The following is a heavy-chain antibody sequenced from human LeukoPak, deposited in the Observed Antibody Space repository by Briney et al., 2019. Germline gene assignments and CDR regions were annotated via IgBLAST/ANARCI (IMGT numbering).Heavy chain of an antibody. D-gene: IGHD5-24*01. J-gene: IGHJ6*03. V-gene: IGHV4-34*01. Sequence: PSETLSLTCAVYGGSFSGYYWSWIRQPPRKGLEWIGEINHSGSTNYNPSLKSRVTISVDTSKNQFSLKLSSVTAADTAVYYCARGKKMATYYYYYMDVWGKGTTVTVSS. CDR2: INHSGST. CDR3: ARGKKMATYYYYYMDV. CDR1: GGSFSGYY.